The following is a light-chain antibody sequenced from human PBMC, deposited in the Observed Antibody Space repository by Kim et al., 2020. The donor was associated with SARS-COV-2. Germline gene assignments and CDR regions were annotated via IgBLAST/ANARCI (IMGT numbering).Light chain of an antibody. CDR1: QTVYSN. CDR2: GAS. CDR3: QQYSHWPPYT. V-gene: IGKV3-15*01. J-gene: IGKJ2*01. Sequence: EIVMTQSPATLSVSPGERVTLSCRASQTVYSNLAWYQQKPGQAPRLLIYGASTRATDIPARFSGSGSGTEFTLIISSLQSEDFAVYYCQQYSHWPPYTFGPGTKVDIK.